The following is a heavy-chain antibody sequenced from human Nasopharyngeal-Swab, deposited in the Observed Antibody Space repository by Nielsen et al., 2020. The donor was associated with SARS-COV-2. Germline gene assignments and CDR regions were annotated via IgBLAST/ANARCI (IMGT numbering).Heavy chain of an antibody. CDR1: GFTFSDSS. J-gene: IGHJ5*02. V-gene: IGHV3-48*04. CDR3: ARGSDTPDP. Sequence: GGSLRLSCAASGFTFSDSSMNWIRQAPGQGPEWVAYISGSGDTTYYADSVLGRFTISRDNAKNSLYLQMNSLRGKDTALYYCARGSDTPDPWGQGTLVTVSS. CDR2: ISGSGDTT.